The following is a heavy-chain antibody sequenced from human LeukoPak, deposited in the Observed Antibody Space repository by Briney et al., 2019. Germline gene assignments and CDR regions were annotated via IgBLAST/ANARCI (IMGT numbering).Heavy chain of an antibody. CDR1: GFTFSSYA. D-gene: IGHD5-12*01. V-gene: IGHV3-23*01. CDR3: TTGWDSGYDYVIGDWYYFDY. CDR2: ISGSGGST. Sequence: SGGSLRLSCAASGFTFSSYAMSWVRQAPGKGLEWVSAISGSGGSTYYADSVKGRFTISRDNSKNTLYLQMNSLKTEDTAVYYCTTGWDSGYDYVIGDWYYFDYWGQGTLVTVSS. J-gene: IGHJ4*02.